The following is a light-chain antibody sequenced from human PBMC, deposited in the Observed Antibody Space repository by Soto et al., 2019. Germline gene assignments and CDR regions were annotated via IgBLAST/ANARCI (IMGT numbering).Light chain of an antibody. CDR3: QQAYSTPWT. CDR2: ATS. J-gene: IGKJ1*01. CDR1: QSISTY. Sequence: DIQMTQSPSSLSASVGDRVTITCRASQSISTYLHWYQQKPGTAPKLLIYATSNLQSGVPSRFSGSGSGTDFTLTINSLQPEDSATYYCQQAYSTPWTFGHGTKVDIK. V-gene: IGKV1-39*01.